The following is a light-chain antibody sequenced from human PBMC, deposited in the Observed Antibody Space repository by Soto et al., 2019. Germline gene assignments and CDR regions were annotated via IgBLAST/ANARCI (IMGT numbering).Light chain of an antibody. Sequence: EIVMTQSPATLSVSPGERATLSCRASQSVSSNLAWYQQKPGQAPRLLIYGASTRATGIPARFSGSGSGTEFTLTISSLQSEDFAVYYCQQYGESSYAFGQGTKLQIK. V-gene: IGKV3-15*01. CDR2: GAS. CDR3: QQYGESSYA. CDR1: QSVSSN. J-gene: IGKJ2*01.